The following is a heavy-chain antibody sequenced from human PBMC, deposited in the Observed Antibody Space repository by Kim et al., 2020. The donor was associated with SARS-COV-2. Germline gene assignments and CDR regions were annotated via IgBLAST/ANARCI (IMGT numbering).Heavy chain of an antibody. D-gene: IGHD3-10*01. CDR3: ARGSRSTRYYGSGSYYNWFDP. Sequence: SETLSLTCAVYGGSFSGYYWSWIRQPPGKGLEWIGEINHSGSTNYNPSLKSRVTISVDTSKNQFSLKLSSVTAADTAVYYCARGSRSTRYYGSGSYYNWFDPWGQGTLVTVSS. V-gene: IGHV4-34*01. CDR1: GGSFSGYY. CDR2: INHSGST. J-gene: IGHJ5*02.